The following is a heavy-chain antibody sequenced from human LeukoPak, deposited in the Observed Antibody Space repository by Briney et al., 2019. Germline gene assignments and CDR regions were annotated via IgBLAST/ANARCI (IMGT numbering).Heavy chain of an antibody. CDR3: ARDLTYGSGSYEPLFYFDY. Sequence: ASVKVSCKASGYTFTGCYMHWARQAPGQGLEWMGWINPNNGGANYAQKFQGRVTMTRDTSLSTAYMELSRLRSDDTAVYYCARDLTYGSGSYEPLFYFDYWGQGTLVTVSS. D-gene: IGHD3-10*01. J-gene: IGHJ4*02. V-gene: IGHV1-2*02. CDR1: GYTFTGCY. CDR2: INPNNGGA.